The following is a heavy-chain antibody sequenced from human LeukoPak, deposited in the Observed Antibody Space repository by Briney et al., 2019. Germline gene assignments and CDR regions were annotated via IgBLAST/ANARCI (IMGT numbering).Heavy chain of an antibody. D-gene: IGHD5-12*01. Sequence: GGSLRLSCAASGFTFSSYAMSWVRQAPGKGLKWVSTINDNGAGTYYADSVKGRFTISRDNSYNTVSLQMNSLRDEDTAVYYCATDQVATVGPFGAWGQGTLVTVSS. CDR1: GFTFSSYA. CDR3: ATDQVATVGPFGA. CDR2: INDNGAGT. V-gene: IGHV3-23*01. J-gene: IGHJ5*02.